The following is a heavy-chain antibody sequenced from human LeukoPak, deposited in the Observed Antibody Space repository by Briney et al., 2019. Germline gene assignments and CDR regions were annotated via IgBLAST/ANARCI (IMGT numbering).Heavy chain of an antibody. CDR1: GGSISSSRYY. V-gene: IGHV4-39*01. J-gene: IGHJ4*02. Sequence: SETLSLTCTVSGGSISSSRYYWGWIRQPPGKGLEWIGNIYYSGSTYYNPSLKSRVTISVDTSKNQFSLKLSSVTAADTAVYYCARQDYGDYAFDYWGQGTPVTVSS. CDR2: IYYSGST. D-gene: IGHD4-17*01. CDR3: ARQDYGDYAFDY.